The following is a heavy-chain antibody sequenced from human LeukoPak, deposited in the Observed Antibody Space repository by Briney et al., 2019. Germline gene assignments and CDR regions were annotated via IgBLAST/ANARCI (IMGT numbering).Heavy chain of an antibody. CDR3: AKDLSYGDMFDY. V-gene: IGHV3-23*01. CDR2: ISGSGGST. CDR1: GFTFSSYA. J-gene: IGHJ4*02. D-gene: IGHD4-17*01. Sequence: TGGSLRLSCAASGFTFSSYAMSWARQAPGKGLEWVSAISGSGGSTYYADSVKGRFTISRDNSKNTLYLQMNSLRAEDTAVYYCAKDLSYGDMFDYWGQGTLVTVSS.